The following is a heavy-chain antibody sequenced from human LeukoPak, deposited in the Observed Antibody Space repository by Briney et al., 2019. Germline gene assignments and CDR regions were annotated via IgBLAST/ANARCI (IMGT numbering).Heavy chain of an antibody. CDR2: IYYSGST. V-gene: IGHV4-31*03. D-gene: IGHD2-2*01. Sequence: KPSQTLSLTCSVSGGSISSGSYYWSWIRQHPGKGLEWIGYIYYSGSTYYNPSLKSRVTISVDTSKNQFSLKVRSVTAADTAVYYCARFKSGPGCSSASCTDFDYWGQGTLVTVSS. CDR1: GGSISSGSYY. J-gene: IGHJ4*02. CDR3: ARFKSGPGCSSASCTDFDY.